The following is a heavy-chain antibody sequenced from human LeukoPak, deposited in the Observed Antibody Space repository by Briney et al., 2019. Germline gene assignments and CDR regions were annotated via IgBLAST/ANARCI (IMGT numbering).Heavy chain of an antibody. V-gene: IGHV4-4*07. CDR1: GGSISNYF. CDR3: ARVVITFGGVIVPNWFDP. D-gene: IGHD3-16*02. CDR2: IYSSGTT. Sequence: SETLSLTCTVSGGSISNYFWSWIRQPAGKGLEWLGRIYSSGTTNYNPSLKSRVSMSVDTSKNQFSLKLSSVTAADTAVYYCARVVITFGGVIVPNWFDPWGQGTLVTVSS. J-gene: IGHJ5*02.